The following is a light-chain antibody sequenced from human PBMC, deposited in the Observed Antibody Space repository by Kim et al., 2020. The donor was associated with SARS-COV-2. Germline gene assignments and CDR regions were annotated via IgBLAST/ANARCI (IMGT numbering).Light chain of an antibody. CDR3: MQGTQFART. CDR2: RVS. CDR1: QSLVHSDGITY. V-gene: IGKV2-24*01. J-gene: IGKJ2*01. Sequence: DIVLTQTPLSSPVTLGQSASISCTSSQSLVHSDGITYFNWLQQRPGQPPRLLIYRVSNRFSGVPDRFSGRGAGTDFTLTISRVEAEDFWIYYLMQGTQFARTFSQETNLE.